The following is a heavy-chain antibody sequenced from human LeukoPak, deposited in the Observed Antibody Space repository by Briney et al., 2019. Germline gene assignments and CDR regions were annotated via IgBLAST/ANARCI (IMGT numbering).Heavy chain of an antibody. Sequence: GGSLRLSCAASGFTFSSYGMHWVRQAPGKGLEWVAVISYDGSNKYYAESVKGRFTISRDNSKNTLYLQMNSLRAEDTAVYYCAKDLAPYHGSGSDAFDIWGQGTMVTVSS. D-gene: IGHD3-10*01. CDR3: AKDLAPYHGSGSDAFDI. V-gene: IGHV3-30*18. J-gene: IGHJ3*02. CDR1: GFTFSSYG. CDR2: ISYDGSNK.